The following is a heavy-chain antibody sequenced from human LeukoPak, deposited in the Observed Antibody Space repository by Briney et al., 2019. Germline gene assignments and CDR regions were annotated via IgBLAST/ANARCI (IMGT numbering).Heavy chain of an antibody. Sequence: SETLSLTCTVSGGSISSYYWSWIRQPPGKGLEWIGYIYYRGSNSYNPSLKSLVTISVDTSKNQFSLKLSSLTAADTVVYYCASGEVGVVYRAGGRYYYHYPAMDVWGQGATVTVSS. CDR2: IYYRGSN. V-gene: IGHV4-59*01. CDR3: ASGEVGVVYRAGGRYYYHYPAMDV. CDR1: GGSISSYY. D-gene: IGHD2-8*02. J-gene: IGHJ6*02.